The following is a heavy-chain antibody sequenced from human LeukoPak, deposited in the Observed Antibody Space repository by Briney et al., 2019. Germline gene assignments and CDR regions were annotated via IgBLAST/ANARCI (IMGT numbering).Heavy chain of an antibody. CDR3: ARDRYLAAAGYFDY. CDR1: GFTFSSYA. D-gene: IGHD6-13*01. J-gene: IGHJ4*02. CDR2: ISYDGSNK. Sequence: GRSLRLSCAASGFTFSSYAMHWVRQVPGKGLEWVAVISYDGSNKYYADSVKGRFTISRDNSKNTLYLQMNSLRAEDTAVYYCARDRYLAAAGYFDYWGQGTLVTVSS. V-gene: IGHV3-30*04.